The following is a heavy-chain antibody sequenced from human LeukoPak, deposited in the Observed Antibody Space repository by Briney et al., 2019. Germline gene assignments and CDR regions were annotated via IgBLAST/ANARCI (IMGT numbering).Heavy chain of an antibody. V-gene: IGHV3-23*01. J-gene: IGHJ4*02. CDR3: AKDSYYYGSGSFYNY. CDR1: GFTFSSHA. Sequence: PGGSLRLSCAASGFTFSSHAMSWVRQAPGKGLEWVSVISGSGGSTYYTDSVKGRFTISRDNSKNTLYLQMNSLRAEDTAIYYCAKDSYYYGSGSFYNYWGQGTLVTVSS. CDR2: ISGSGGST. D-gene: IGHD3-10*01.